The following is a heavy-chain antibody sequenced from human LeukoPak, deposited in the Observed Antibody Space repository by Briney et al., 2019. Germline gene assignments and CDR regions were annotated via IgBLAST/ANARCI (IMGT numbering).Heavy chain of an antibody. D-gene: IGHD6-19*01. CDR3: AKEAVAGLGYFDL. CDR2: IYSGGST. Sequence: GGSLRLSCAASGFNVSSNYMTWVRQAPGKGLEWVSVIYSGGSTYYADSVKGRFTISRDSSKNTLYLQMNSLRAEDTAVYYCAKEAVAGLGYFDLWGRGTLVTVSS. J-gene: IGHJ2*01. CDR1: GFNVSSNY. V-gene: IGHV3-53*01.